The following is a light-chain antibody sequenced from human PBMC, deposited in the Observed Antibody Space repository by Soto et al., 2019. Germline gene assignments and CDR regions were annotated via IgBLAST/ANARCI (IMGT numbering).Light chain of an antibody. CDR1: QNIATW. V-gene: IGKV1-5*01. J-gene: IGKJ1*01. CDR3: HHYSSYSTEWT. CDR2: DAS. Sequence: DIQMTQSPSTLSASVGDRVSITCRASQNIATWLAWYQQKPGKAPKLLVYDASRLESGVPFRFTGSGSGTQFNLTISSLQPYDYATYYCHHYSSYSTEWTFGQGTKVEIK.